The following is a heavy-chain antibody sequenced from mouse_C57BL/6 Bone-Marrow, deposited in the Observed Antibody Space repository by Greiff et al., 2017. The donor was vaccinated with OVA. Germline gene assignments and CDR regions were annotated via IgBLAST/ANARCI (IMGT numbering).Heavy chain of an antibody. D-gene: IGHD1-1*01. V-gene: IGHV7-3*01. Sequence: DVHLVESGGGLVQPGGSLSLSCAASGFTFTDYYMSWVRQPPGKALEWLGFIRNKANGYTTEYSASVKGRFTISRDNSQSILYLQMNALRAEDSATYYCARFPRGSSYGWFAYWGQGTLVTVSA. CDR3: ARFPRGSSYGWFAY. J-gene: IGHJ3*01. CDR1: GFTFTDYY. CDR2: IRNKANGYTT.